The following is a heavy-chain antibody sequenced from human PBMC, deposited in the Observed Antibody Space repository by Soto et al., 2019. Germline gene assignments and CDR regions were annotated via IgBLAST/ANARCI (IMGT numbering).Heavy chain of an antibody. CDR1: GYSFTSYW. D-gene: IGHD3-3*01. J-gene: IGHJ4*02. CDR2: IYPGDSDT. CDR3: ARTQFLEWLPSYFDY. Sequence: PGESLKISCKGSGYSFTSYWIGWVRQMPGKGLEWMGIIYPGDSDTRYSPSFQGQVTISADKSISTAYLQWSSLKASDTAMYYCARTQFLEWLPSYFDYWGQGTLVTVSS. V-gene: IGHV5-51*01.